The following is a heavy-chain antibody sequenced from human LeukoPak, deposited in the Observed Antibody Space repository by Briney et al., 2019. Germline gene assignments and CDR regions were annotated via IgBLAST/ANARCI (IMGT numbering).Heavy chain of an antibody. CDR3: ARSQYSSSSFYYYYYMDV. Sequence: LPGGSLRLSCAASGFTFSSYWMSWVRQAPGKGLEWVANIKQDGSEKYYVDSVKGRFTISRDNAKNSLYLQMNSLRAEDTAVYYCARSQYSSSSFYYYYYMDVWGKGTTVAVSS. CDR2: IKQDGSEK. J-gene: IGHJ6*03. V-gene: IGHV3-7*01. CDR1: GFTFSSYW. D-gene: IGHD6-6*01.